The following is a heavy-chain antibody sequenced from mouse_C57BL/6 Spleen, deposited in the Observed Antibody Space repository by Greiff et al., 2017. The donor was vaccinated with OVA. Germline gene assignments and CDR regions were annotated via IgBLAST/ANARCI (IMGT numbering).Heavy chain of an antibody. V-gene: IGHV1-69*01. D-gene: IGHD1-3*01. CDR2: IDPSDSYT. CDR1: GYTFTSYW. CDR3: ARKESNYWYFDV. Sequence: VQLQQPGAELVMPGASVKLSCKASGYTFTSYWMHWVKQRPGQGLEWIGEIDPSDSYTNYNQKFKGKSTLTVDKSSSTAYMQLSSLTSEDSAVYYCARKESNYWYFDVWGTGTTVTVSS. J-gene: IGHJ1*03.